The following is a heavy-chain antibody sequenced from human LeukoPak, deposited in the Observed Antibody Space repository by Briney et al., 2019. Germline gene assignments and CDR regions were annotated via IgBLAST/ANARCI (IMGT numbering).Heavy chain of an antibody. D-gene: IGHD2-15*01. CDR1: GGSISSSSYY. J-gene: IGHJ5*02. CDR3: ARGYCSGGSCRGGWFDP. Sequence: SETLSLTCTVSGGSISSSSYYWGWIRQPPGKGLEWIGSIYYSGSTYYNPSLKSRVTISVDTSKNQFSLKLSSVTAADTAVYYCARGYCSGGSCRGGWFDPWGQGTLVTVSS. V-gene: IGHV4-39*02. CDR2: IYYSGST.